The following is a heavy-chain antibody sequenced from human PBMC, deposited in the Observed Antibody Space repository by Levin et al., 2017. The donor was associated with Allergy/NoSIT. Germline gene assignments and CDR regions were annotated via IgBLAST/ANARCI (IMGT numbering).Heavy chain of an antibody. CDR2: IRSKAYGGST. J-gene: IGHJ4*02. D-gene: IGHD3-22*01. CDR1: GFTFGDYF. CDR3: VRTGISMIAVPGYFFDY. Sequence: GESLKISCTTSGFTFGDYFMSWFRQAPGKGPEWVAFIRSKAYGGSTEYAASVKGRFTISRDDSKSIAYLQMNSLRAEDTAVYYCVRTGISMIAVPGYFFDYWGQGTMVTVSS. V-gene: IGHV3-49*03.